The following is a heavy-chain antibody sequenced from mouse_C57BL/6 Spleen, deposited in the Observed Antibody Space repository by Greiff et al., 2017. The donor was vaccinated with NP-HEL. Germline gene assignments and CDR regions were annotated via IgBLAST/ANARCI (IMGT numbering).Heavy chain of an antibody. CDR2: IHPSDSDT. J-gene: IGHJ4*01. D-gene: IGHD1-1*01. CDR3: ALITTVVARAMDY. CDR1: GYTFTSYW. Sequence: VQLQQPGAELVKPGASVKVSCKASGYTFTSYWMHWVTQRPGQGLEWIGRIHPSDSDTNYNQKFKGKATLTVDKSSSTAYMQLSSLTSEDSAVYYCALITTVVARAMDYWGQGTSVTVSS. V-gene: IGHV1-74*01.